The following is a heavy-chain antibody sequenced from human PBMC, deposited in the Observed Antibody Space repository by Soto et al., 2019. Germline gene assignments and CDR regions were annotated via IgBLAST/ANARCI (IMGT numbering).Heavy chain of an antibody. CDR3: VIAVCGTDCPPYAFDY. CDR1: GFTFGAYG. CDR2: IISKAYSRTT. J-gene: IGHJ4*02. Sequence: EVQLVESGGALVQPGRSLRLSCTTSGFTFGAYGMSWVRQAPGKGLAWGGLIISKAYSRTTESAASVRGRFTISRDDSTSIAYLQMNSLKTEDTGVYYCVIAVCGTDCPPYAFDYWGQGTLVTVSS. V-gene: IGHV3-49*04. D-gene: IGHD6-19*01.